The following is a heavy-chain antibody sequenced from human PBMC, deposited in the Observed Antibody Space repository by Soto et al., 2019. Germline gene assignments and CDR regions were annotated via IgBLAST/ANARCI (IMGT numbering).Heavy chain of an antibody. J-gene: IGHJ6*04. CDR2: INHSGST. CDR1: GGSFSGYY. CDR3: ARGKFGGVIAQSSMDG. D-gene: IGHD3-16*01. V-gene: IGHV4-34*01. Sequence: PSETLSLTCAVYGGSFSGYYWSWIRQPPGKGLEWIGEINHSGSTNYNPSLKSRVTISVDTSKNQFSLKLSSVTAADTAVYYCARGKFGGVIAQSSMDGWGKGTTVTVSS.